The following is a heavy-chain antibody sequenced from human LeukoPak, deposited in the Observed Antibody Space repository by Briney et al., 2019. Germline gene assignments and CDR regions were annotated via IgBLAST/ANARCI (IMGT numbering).Heavy chain of an antibody. CDR3: AKVPNWTPSSYYFDY. D-gene: IGHD1-1*01. CDR2: ISGSGAST. Sequence: GGSLRLSCAASGFTFSSNSMNWVRQAPGKGLEWLSSISGSGASTYYADSVKGRFTISRDNSKNTLYLQMNSLRDEDTAVYYCAKVPNWTPSSYYFDYWGQGTLLTVSS. J-gene: IGHJ4*02. CDR1: GFTFSSNS. V-gene: IGHV3-23*01.